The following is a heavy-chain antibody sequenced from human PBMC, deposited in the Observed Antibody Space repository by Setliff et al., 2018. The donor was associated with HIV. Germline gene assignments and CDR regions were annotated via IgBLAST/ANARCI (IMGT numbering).Heavy chain of an antibody. D-gene: IGHD1-26*01. CDR1: GYTFRSYG. Sequence: ASVKVSCKASGYTFRSYGISWVRQAPGQGLEWMGWISTYNGNTNYAQKVQGRVTMTTDTSTSTAYMELRSLRSDDTAVYYCARGTRVGANDAFDIWGQGTMVTVSS. CDR3: ARGTRVGANDAFDI. CDR2: ISTYNGNT. J-gene: IGHJ3*02. V-gene: IGHV1-18*01.